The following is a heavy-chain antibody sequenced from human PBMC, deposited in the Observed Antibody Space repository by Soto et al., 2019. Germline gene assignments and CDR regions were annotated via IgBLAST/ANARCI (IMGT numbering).Heavy chain of an antibody. D-gene: IGHD3-16*01. J-gene: IGHJ5*02. V-gene: IGHV2-5*02. CDR2: IYWDDDK. Sequence: QITLKESGRTLVKPTQTLTLTCTFSGFSLTTRGVGVGWIRQPPGKALECLALIYWDDDKRYSPSLQSRLSITKDTSKNQVVLTMTNVDPLDTATYYCAHIPNYYQYDWFDPWGQGTLVSVSS. CDR1: GFSLTTRGVG. CDR3: AHIPNYYQYDWFDP.